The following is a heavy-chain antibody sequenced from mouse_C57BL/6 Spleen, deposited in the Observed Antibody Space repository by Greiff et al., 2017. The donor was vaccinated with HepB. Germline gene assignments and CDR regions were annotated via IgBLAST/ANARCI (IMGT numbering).Heavy chain of an antibody. D-gene: IGHD2-2*01. V-gene: IGHV10-3*01. J-gene: IGHJ4*01. Sequence: EVQLVESGGGLVQPKGSLKLSCAASGFTFNTYAMHWVRQAPGKGLEWVARIRSKSSNYATYYADSVKDRFTISRDDSQSMLYLQMNNLKTEDTAMYYWLRVYGYDGDYYAMDYWGQGTSVTVSS. CDR3: LRVYGYDGDYYAMDY. CDR1: GFTFNTYA. CDR2: IRSKSSNYAT.